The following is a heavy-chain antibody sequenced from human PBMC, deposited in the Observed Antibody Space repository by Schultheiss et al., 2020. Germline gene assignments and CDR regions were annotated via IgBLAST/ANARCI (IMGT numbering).Heavy chain of an antibody. Sequence: SETLSLTCTVSGGSISSSSYYWGWIRQPAGKGLEWIGRIYTSGSTNYNPSLKSRVIISVDTSKNQFSLKLSSVTAADTAVYYCARDLGCSGGSCYDAFDFWGQGTMVTVSS. CDR3: ARDLGCSGGSCYDAFDF. CDR2: IYTSGST. D-gene: IGHD2-15*01. V-gene: IGHV4-61*02. CDR1: GGSISSSSYY. J-gene: IGHJ3*01.